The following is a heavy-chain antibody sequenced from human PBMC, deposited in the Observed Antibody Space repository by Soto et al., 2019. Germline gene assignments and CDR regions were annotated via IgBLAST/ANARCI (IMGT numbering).Heavy chain of an antibody. CDR3: AGSSGLGY. CDR1: GGSISSYY. J-gene: IGHJ4*02. CDR2: IYYSGST. D-gene: IGHD3-22*01. Sequence: SETLSLTCTVSGGSISSYYWSWIRQPPGKGLEWIGYIYYSGSTNYNPSLKSRVTISVDTSKNQFSLKLSSVTAADTAVYYCAGSSGLGYWGQGTLVTVSS. V-gene: IGHV4-59*08.